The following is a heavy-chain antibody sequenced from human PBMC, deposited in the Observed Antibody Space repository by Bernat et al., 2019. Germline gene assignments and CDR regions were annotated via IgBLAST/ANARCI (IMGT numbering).Heavy chain of an antibody. CDR1: GFTFNTYA. CDR2: ITSGVGNT. CDR3: AKAPLGSCGGVICYYFDY. Sequence: EVQLLQSGGGLVQPGGSLRLSCVASGFTFNTYAMNWVRQAPGKGLEWVSSITSGVGNTYYANAGKGRFTISRDTSKNTLYLQMNSLRAEDAAVYYCAKAPLGSCGGVICYYFDYWGQGALVTVSS. D-gene: IGHD2-15*01. V-gene: IGHV3-23*01. J-gene: IGHJ4*02.